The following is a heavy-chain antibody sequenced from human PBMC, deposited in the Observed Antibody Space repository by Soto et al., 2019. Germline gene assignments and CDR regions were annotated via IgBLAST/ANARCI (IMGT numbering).Heavy chain of an antibody. J-gene: IGHJ3*02. CDR2: ISGSGGST. CDR1: GFTFSSYA. Sequence: EVQLLESGGGLVHPGGSLRLSCAASGFTFSSYAMSWVRQAPGKGLEWVSAISGSGGSTYYADSVKGRFTISRDNSKNTLYLQMNSLRAEDTAVYYCAKEGSSSWYPTNDAFDIWGQGTMVTVSS. D-gene: IGHD6-13*01. CDR3: AKEGSSSWYPTNDAFDI. V-gene: IGHV3-23*01.